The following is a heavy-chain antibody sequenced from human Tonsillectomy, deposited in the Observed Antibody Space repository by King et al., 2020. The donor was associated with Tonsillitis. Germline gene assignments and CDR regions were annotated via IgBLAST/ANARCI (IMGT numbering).Heavy chain of an antibody. CDR3: AKEYYGSGYDAFDI. Sequence: QLVESGGGLVQPGGSLRLSCSASGFTFSNYAMHWVRQAPGKGLEYVSTISSSGGTTYYADSVKGRFTISRDNSKNTLYLQMNSLRAEDTAVYYCAKEYYGSGYDAFDIWGQGTMVTVSS. CDR2: ISSSGGTT. V-gene: IGHV3-64*04. J-gene: IGHJ3*02. D-gene: IGHD3-10*01. CDR1: GFTFSNYA.